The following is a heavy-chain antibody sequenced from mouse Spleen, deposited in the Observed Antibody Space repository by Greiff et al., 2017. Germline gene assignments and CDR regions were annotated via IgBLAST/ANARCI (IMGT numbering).Heavy chain of an antibody. CDR3: ARPRDYDWFAY. CDR2: ISSGSSTI. D-gene: IGHD2-4*01. J-gene: IGHJ3*01. CDR1: GFTFSDYG. Sequence: EVHLVESGGGLVKPGGSLKLSCAASGFTFSDYGMHWVRQAPEKGLEWVAYISSGSSTIYYADTVKGRFTISRDNAKNTLFLQMTSLRSEDTAMYYCARPRDYDWFAYWGQGTLVTVSA. V-gene: IGHV5-17*01.